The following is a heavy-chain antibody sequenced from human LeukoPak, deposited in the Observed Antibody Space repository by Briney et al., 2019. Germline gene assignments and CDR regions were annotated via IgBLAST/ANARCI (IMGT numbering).Heavy chain of an antibody. CDR1: GFTFSSYW. V-gene: IGHV3-74*01. D-gene: IGHD6-19*01. J-gene: IGHJ4*02. CDR3: AVTGSSGFFDY. CDR2: INSDGTDT. Sequence: PGGSLRLSCAASGFTFSSYWMHWVRQVPGKGLVWVSRINSDGTDTTYADSVKGRFTISRDNAKNTLYLQMNSLRAEDTAVYYCAVTGSSGFFDYWGQGTLFTVSS.